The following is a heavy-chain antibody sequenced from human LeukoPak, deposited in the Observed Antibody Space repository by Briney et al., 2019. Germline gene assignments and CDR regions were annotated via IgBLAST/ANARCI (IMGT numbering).Heavy chain of an antibody. D-gene: IGHD3-3*01. CDR3: AKDLYLRDFWGGYFDY. Sequence: GGSLRLSCAASGFIFSNYGMNWIRQAPGKGLEWVAAISASGSATSYADSVRGRFTISRDNSKSTTYLQMNSLRAEDTAVFYCAKDLYLRDFWGGYFDYWGQGIPVTVSS. CDR1: GFIFSNYG. V-gene: IGHV3-23*01. J-gene: IGHJ4*02. CDR2: ISASGSAT.